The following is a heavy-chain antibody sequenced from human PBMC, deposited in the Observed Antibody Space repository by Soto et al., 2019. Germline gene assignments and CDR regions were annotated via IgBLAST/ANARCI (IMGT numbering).Heavy chain of an antibody. Sequence: SETLSLTCTVSGGSTSSYYWSWIRQPPGKGLEWIGYSSHSGSTKYNPSLKSRVTISVDTSKSQFSLKLSPVSAADTAFYYCARHMTTLTGDHYYAMDVWGQGTTVTVSS. CDR3: ARHMTTLTGDHYYAMDV. V-gene: IGHV4-59*01. D-gene: IGHD4-17*01. CDR2: SSHSGST. J-gene: IGHJ6*02. CDR1: GGSTSSYY.